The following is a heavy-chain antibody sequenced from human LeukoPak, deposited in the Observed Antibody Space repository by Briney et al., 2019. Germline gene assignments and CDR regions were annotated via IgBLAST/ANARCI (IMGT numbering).Heavy chain of an antibody. CDR1: GFTFSSYG. Sequence: GGSLRLSCAASGFTFSSYGMHWVRQAPGKGLEWVAFIRYDGSNKYYADSVKGRFTISRDNSKNTLYLQMNSLRAEDTAVYYCAKDSVVVVAATSGDFDYWGQGTLVTVSS. CDR3: AKDSVVVVAATSGDFDY. V-gene: IGHV3-30*02. D-gene: IGHD2-15*01. J-gene: IGHJ4*02. CDR2: IRYDGSNK.